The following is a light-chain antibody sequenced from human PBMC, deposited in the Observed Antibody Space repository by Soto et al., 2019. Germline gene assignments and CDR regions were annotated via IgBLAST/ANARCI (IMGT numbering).Light chain of an antibody. Sequence: QSVLTQSPSVSWTPGQGVTISCSGGTSNIGTYTVNWYQQLPGTAPKVLIYGDNQRPSGVADRFSGSKSGTSASLAISGLQSEDEADYSCAAWDESLNGVVFGGGTKLTVL. CDR2: GDN. CDR3: AAWDESLNGVV. CDR1: TSNIGTYT. V-gene: IGLV1-44*01. J-gene: IGLJ2*01.